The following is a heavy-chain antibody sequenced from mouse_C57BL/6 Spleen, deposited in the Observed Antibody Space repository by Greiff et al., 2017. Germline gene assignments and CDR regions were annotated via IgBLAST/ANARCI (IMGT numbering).Heavy chain of an antibody. CDR2: IRSKSNNYAT. CDR1: GFSFNTYA. V-gene: IGHV10-1*01. J-gene: IGHJ2*01. CDR3: VRQRAYGNYLYYFDY. D-gene: IGHD2-1*01. Sequence: GGGLVQPKGSLKLSCAASGFSFNTYAMNWVRQAPGKGLEWVARIRSKSNNYATYYADSVKDRFTISRDDSESMLYLQMNNLKTEDTAMYYCVRQRAYGNYLYYFDYWGQGTTLTVSS.